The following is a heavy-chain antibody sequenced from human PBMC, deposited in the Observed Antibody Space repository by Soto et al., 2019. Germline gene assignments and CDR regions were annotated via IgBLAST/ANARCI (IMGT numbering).Heavy chain of an antibody. CDR1: GFTVSSNY. D-gene: IGHD5-12*01. CDR2: IYSGGST. Sequence: EVQLVESGGGLVQPGGSLRLSCAASGFTVSSNYMSWVRQAPGKGLEWVSVIYSGGSTYYADSVKGRFTISRDNSKNTLSLQLNILGAEDTAVYYCARGGAGYDFVDYWGQGTLGTVSS. CDR3: ARGGAGYDFVDY. V-gene: IGHV3-66*01. J-gene: IGHJ4*02.